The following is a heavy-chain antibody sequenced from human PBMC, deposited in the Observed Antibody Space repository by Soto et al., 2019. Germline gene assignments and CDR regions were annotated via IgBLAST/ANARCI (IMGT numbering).Heavy chain of an antibody. Sequence: ETLSLTCTVSGDSITNINFYWGWIRQPPGKGLEWIGSIHDSGSTNYNPSLKSRVTISADTSKNQFSLKLSSVTAADTAVYYCARTPDPWGQGTLVTVSS. V-gene: IGHV4-61*05. CDR1: GDSITNINFY. CDR2: IHDSGST. CDR3: ARTPDP. J-gene: IGHJ5*02.